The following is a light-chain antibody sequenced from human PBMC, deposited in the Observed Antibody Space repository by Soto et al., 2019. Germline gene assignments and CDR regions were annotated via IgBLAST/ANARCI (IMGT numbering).Light chain of an antibody. Sequence: EIVLTQSPGPMSLSPGERATLSCRASQSVSSSYLAWYQQKPGQAPRLLIYGASSSATGIPDRFSGSGSGTDFTLTISRLEPEDFAVYYCQQYGSSPPLTFGGGTKVEIK. CDR1: QSVSSSY. CDR3: QQYGSSPPLT. V-gene: IGKV3-20*01. J-gene: IGKJ4*01. CDR2: GAS.